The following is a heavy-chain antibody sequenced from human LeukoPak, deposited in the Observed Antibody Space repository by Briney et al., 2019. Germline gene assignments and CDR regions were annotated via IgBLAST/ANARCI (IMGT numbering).Heavy chain of an antibody. J-gene: IGHJ4*02. D-gene: IGHD4-23*01. CDR3: AKAEGFFGGYYDH. CDR1: EFAFSTYN. Sequence: GGSLRLSCAASEFAFSTYNMNWVRQAPGKGLGWVSYISTGSSTTYYADSVKGRFTISRDNAKNSLYLQMNSLRAEDTAFYFCAKAEGFFGGYYDHWGQGTLVTVSS. CDR2: ISTGSSTT. V-gene: IGHV3-48*04.